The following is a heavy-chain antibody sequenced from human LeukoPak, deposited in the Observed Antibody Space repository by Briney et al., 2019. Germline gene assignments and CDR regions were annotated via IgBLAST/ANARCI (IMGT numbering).Heavy chain of an antibody. J-gene: IGHJ6*02. CDR2: IHTSENT. D-gene: IGHD6-19*01. Sequence: SETLSLTCSVSGGSISNYYWSWIRQPAGKGLEWVGHIHTSENTNYNPSLKSRVTMSVDTSKNQFSLKLSSVTAADTAVYYCARVSSSGWYDYYYYYGMDVWGQGTTVTVSS. V-gene: IGHV4-4*07. CDR3: ARVSSSGWYDYYYYYGMDV. CDR1: GGSISNYY.